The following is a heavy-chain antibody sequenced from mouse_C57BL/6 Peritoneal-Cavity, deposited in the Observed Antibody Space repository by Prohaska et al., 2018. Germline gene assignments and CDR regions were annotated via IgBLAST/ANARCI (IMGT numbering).Heavy chain of an antibody. CDR3: ASSNYAWFAY. Sequence: TISFTGYSITSGYYWNWIRQFPGNKLEWMGYISYDGSNNYNPSLKNRISITRDTSKNQFFLKWNSVTTEDTATYYCASSNYAWFAYWGQGTLVTVSA. J-gene: IGHJ3*01. V-gene: IGHV3-6*01. CDR2: ISYDGSN. D-gene: IGHD2-5*01. CDR1: GYSITSGYY.